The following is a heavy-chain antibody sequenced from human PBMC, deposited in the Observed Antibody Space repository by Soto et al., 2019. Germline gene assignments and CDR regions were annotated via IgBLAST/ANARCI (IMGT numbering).Heavy chain of an antibody. J-gene: IGHJ6*02. CDR2: IIPFFGTP. D-gene: IGHD6-6*01. CDR1: GGPFSSFV. Sequence: QVQLVQSGAEVKKPGSSVKVSCKASGGPFSSFVISWVRQAPGQGLEWMGGIIPFFGTPNYAQKFQGRVTITADESTSTAYMELSSLKSEDTARYYSARDASTSSWDYYYPMDVWGQGTTVTVSS. CDR3: ARDASTSSWDYYYPMDV. V-gene: IGHV1-69*01.